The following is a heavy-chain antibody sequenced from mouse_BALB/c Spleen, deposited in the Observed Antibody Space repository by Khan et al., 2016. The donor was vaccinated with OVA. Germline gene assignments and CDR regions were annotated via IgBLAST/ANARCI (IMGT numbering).Heavy chain of an antibody. J-gene: IGHJ4*01. D-gene: IGHD1-1*01. V-gene: IGHV1S41*01. Sequence: DLVKPGASVKLSCKASGYTFTSYWINWIKQRPGQGLEWIGRIAPGSGSAYYNEMFKDKATLTVDTSSSTAYIQLNSLSSEDSAVYFCARENYYGSTCYAMDYWGQGTSVTVSS. CDR3: ARENYYGSTCYAMDY. CDR2: IAPGSGSA. CDR1: GYTFTSYW.